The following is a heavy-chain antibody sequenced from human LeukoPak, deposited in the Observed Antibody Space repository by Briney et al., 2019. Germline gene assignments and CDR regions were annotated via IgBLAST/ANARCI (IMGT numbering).Heavy chain of an antibody. Sequence: VASVKVSCKASGYTFTSYGISWVRQAPGQGLEWMGWISAYNGNTNYAQKLQGRVTMTTDTSTSTAYMELRSLRSDDTAVYYCVRDHYGSSRPNFDYWGQGTLVTVSS. D-gene: IGHD3-10*01. V-gene: IGHV1-18*01. CDR2: ISAYNGNT. J-gene: IGHJ4*02. CDR3: VRDHYGSSRPNFDY. CDR1: GYTFTSYG.